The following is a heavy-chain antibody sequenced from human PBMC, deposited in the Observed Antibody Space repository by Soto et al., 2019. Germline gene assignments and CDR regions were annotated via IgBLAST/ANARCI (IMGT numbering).Heavy chain of an antibody. CDR2: IYYSGST. D-gene: IGHD6-13*01. CDR3: ARSKSSSWYLYYFDY. CDR1: GGSISSSSYY. Sequence: SETLSLTCTVSGGSISSSSYYWGWIRQPPGKGLEWIGSIYYSGSTYYNPSLKSRVTISVDTSKNQFSLKLSSVTAADTAVYYCARSKSSSWYLYYFDYWGQGTLVTVSS. J-gene: IGHJ4*02. V-gene: IGHV4-39*01.